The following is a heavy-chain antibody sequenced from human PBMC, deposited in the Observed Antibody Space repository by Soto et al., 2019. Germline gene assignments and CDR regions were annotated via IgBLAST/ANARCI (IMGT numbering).Heavy chain of an antibody. CDR1: GGSISSSSYY. J-gene: IGHJ5*02. CDR3: ARPSGSGSFSDXFDP. V-gene: IGHV4-39*01. CDR2: IYYSGST. Sequence: PSETLSLACTVSGGSISSSSYYWGWIRQPPGKGLEWIGSIYYSGSTYYNPSLKSRVTISVDTSKNQFSLKLSSVTAADTAVYYCARPSGSGSFSDXFDPWGQGTLVTVSS. D-gene: IGHD3-10*01.